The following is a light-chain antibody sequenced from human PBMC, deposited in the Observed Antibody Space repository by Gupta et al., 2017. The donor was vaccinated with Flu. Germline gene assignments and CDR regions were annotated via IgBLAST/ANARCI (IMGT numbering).Light chain of an antibody. Sequence: DIVMTQSPDSLAVSLGERATINCKSSQSILYSSNNKNYIAWYQQKPGQPPNLLIYWASTRESGVPDRFSGSGSGTDFTLTISSLQAEDVAIYYCQQYDGTPYSFGQGTKLEIK. CDR2: WAS. CDR1: QSILYSSNNKNY. J-gene: IGKJ2*03. CDR3: QQYDGTPYS. V-gene: IGKV4-1*01.